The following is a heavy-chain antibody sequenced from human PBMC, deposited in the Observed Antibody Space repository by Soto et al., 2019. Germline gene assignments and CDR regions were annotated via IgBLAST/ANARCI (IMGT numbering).Heavy chain of an antibody. V-gene: IGHV4-34*01. CDR2: INHSGST. CDR1: DGSFSGYY. CDR3: ASGLDGPFDY. Sequence: PSETLSLTCALYDGSFSGYYWCWIRQPPGKGLEWIGEINHSGSTNYNPSPKSRVTISVDTSKNQFSLKLSSVTAADTAVYYCASGLDGPFDYWGQGTLVTVSS. J-gene: IGHJ4*02. D-gene: IGHD2-8*01.